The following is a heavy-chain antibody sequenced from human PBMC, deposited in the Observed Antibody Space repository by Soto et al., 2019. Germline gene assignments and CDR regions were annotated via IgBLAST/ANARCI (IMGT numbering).Heavy chain of an antibody. CDR3: AAHRGSTHGPLDY. Sequence: QVQLQESGPGLVKPSGTLSLTCVVSGDSISSAHWWSWVRQPPGKGLEWIGEIYHSGSTNYNPSLQGRVTMSGDKSKNQFSLKVISVTAADTAGYSCAAHRGSTHGPLDYWGQGLLVTVSS. J-gene: IGHJ4*02. V-gene: IGHV4-4*02. D-gene: IGHD2-2*01. CDR2: IYHSGST. CDR1: GDSISSAHW.